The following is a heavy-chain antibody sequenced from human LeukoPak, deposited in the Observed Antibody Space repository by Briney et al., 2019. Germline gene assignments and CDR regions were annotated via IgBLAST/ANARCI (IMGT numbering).Heavy chain of an antibody. Sequence: KPSETLSLTCAVYGGSFSGYYWSWIRQPPGKGLEWIGEINHSGSTNYNPSLKSRVTISVDTSKNQFSLKLSSVTAADTAVYYCARAYYGSGSYFLVYFDYWGQGTLVTVSS. CDR1: GGSFSGYY. CDR3: ARAYYGSGSYFLVYFDY. V-gene: IGHV4-34*01. J-gene: IGHJ4*02. D-gene: IGHD3-10*01. CDR2: INHSGST.